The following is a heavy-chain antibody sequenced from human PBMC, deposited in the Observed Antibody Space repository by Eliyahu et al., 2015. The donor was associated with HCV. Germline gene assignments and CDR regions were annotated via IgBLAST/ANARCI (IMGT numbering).Heavy chain of an antibody. D-gene: IGHD6-19*01. CDR2: IHYSGST. CDR3: ASGGGGIAVAGTGGWFDP. J-gene: IGHJ5*02. V-gene: IGHV4-59*01. CDR1: GGSXXPXY. Sequence: QVQLQESGPGLVKPSETLSLTCTVXGGSXXPXYWXWIRQPPGKGLEWIGYIHYSGSTTYNPSXKSRVXISVDTSKNQXSXNLTSVTAADTAVYYCASGGGGIAVAGTGGWFDPWGQGTLVTVSS.